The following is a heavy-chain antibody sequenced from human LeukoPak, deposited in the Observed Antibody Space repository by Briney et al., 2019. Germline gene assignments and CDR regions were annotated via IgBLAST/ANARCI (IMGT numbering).Heavy chain of an antibody. Sequence: GALRLSCAASGFTFSSYAMSWVRQAPGKGLEWVSAISGSGGSTYYADSVKGRFTISRDNSKNTLYLQMNSLRAEDTAVYYCAKHTYYVWGSYRYADFDYWGQGTLVTVPS. D-gene: IGHD3-16*02. CDR3: AKHTYYVWGSYRYADFDY. CDR2: ISGSGGST. CDR1: GFTFSSYA. J-gene: IGHJ4*02. V-gene: IGHV3-23*01.